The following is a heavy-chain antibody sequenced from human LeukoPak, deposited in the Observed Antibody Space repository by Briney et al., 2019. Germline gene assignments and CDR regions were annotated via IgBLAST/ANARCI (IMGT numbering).Heavy chain of an antibody. Sequence: QSGGSLRLSCAASGFTFSSYEMNWVRQAPGKGLEWVSYISSSGSTIYYADSVKGRFTISRDNAKNSLYLQMNSLRAEDTAVYYCARLTSAGLSPWYINYYYYMDVWGKGTTVTISS. CDR1: GFTFSSYE. CDR2: ISSSGSTI. V-gene: IGHV3-48*03. D-gene: IGHD1-1*01. J-gene: IGHJ6*03. CDR3: ARLTSAGLSPWYINYYYYMDV.